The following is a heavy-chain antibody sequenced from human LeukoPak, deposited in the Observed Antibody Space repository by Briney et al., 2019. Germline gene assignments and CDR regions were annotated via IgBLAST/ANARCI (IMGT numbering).Heavy chain of an antibody. Sequence: SGTLSLTCTVSGGSISSGSYYWSWIRQPAGKGPEWIGRIYTSGSTNYNPSLKSRVTISVDTSKNQFSLKLSSVTAADTAVYYCARGGITMVRGVKPYALDIWGQGTMVTVSS. CDR2: IYTSGST. CDR3: ARGGITMVRGVKPYALDI. J-gene: IGHJ3*02. CDR1: GGSISSGSYY. V-gene: IGHV4-61*02. D-gene: IGHD3-10*01.